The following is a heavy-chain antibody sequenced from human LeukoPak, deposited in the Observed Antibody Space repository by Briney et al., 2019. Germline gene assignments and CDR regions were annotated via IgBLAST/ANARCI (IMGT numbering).Heavy chain of an antibody. Sequence: GGSLRLSCAASGFTFSSYAMSWVRQAPGKGLEWVSAISGSGGSTYYADSVKGRFTISRDNSKNTLYLQMNSLRAEDTAVYYCAKDRYYDTLTGLGEFDYWGQGTLVTVSS. CDR3: AKDRYYDTLTGLGEFDY. CDR1: GFTFSSYA. CDR2: ISGSGGST. V-gene: IGHV3-23*01. J-gene: IGHJ4*02. D-gene: IGHD3-9*01.